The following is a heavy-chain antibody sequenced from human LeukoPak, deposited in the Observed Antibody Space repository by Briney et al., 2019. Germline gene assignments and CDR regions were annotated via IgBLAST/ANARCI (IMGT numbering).Heavy chain of an antibody. V-gene: IGHV5-51*01. Sequence: GESLKISCKGSGYSFTSYWIGWVRQMPGKGLEWMGIIYPGDSDTRYSPSFQGQVTISADKPISTAYLQWSSLKASDTAMYYCARHKSNWNYVSFYYYYYMDVWGKGTTVTVSS. J-gene: IGHJ6*03. CDR1: GYSFTSYW. D-gene: IGHD1-7*01. CDR3: ARHKSNWNYVSFYYYYYMDV. CDR2: IYPGDSDT.